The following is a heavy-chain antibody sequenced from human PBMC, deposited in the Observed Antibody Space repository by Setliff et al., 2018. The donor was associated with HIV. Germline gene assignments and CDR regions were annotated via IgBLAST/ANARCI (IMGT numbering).Heavy chain of an antibody. CDR2: IGSGGGT. Sequence: GGSLRLSCAASGFTFSSYVMHWVRQSPGKGLEWVSSIGSGGGTYYADSVQGRFTVSRDNSRNTLYLQMNSLRAEDTAVYYCAKEGDTVTTTYFDFWGPGSLVTVSS. J-gene: IGHJ4*02. CDR3: AKEGDTVTTTYFDF. V-gene: IGHV3-23*01. CDR1: GFTFSSYV. D-gene: IGHD4-17*01.